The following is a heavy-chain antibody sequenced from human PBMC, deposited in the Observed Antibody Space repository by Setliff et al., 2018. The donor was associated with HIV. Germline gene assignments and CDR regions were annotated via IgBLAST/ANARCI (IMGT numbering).Heavy chain of an antibody. V-gene: IGHV1-69*10. CDR1: GDTFSTYV. D-gene: IGHD2-21*01. CDR3: ARDHQTMLWLDY. J-gene: IGHJ4*02. Sequence: ASVKVSCKSSGDTFSTYVFTWVRQAPGQGLEWMGGVTPILHTTNYAQKLQGRVTITADISTRTVYMELSSLTSEDTAIYYCARDHQTMLWLDYWGQGTLVTVSS. CDR2: VTPILHTT.